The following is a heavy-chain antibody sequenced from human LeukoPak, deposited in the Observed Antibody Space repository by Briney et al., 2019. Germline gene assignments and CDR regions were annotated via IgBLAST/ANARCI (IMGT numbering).Heavy chain of an antibody. Sequence: GGSLRLSCAASGFTFSSYAMSWVRQAPGKGLEWVSAISGSGGSTYYADSVKGRFTISRDNSKNTLYLQMNSLRAEDTAVYYCAKSIIVVVAATLDYWGQGTLVTVSS. CDR3: AKSIIVVVAATLDY. D-gene: IGHD2-15*01. J-gene: IGHJ4*02. CDR1: GFTFSSYA. CDR2: ISGSGGST. V-gene: IGHV3-23*01.